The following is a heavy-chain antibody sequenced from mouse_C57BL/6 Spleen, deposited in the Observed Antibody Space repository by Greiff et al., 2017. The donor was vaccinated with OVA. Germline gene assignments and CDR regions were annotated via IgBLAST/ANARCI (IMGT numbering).Heavy chain of an antibody. Sequence: QVQLQQPGAELVMPGASVKLSCKASGYTFTSYWMHWVKQRPGQGLEWIGEIDPSDSYTNYNQKFKGKSTLTVDKSSSTAYMQLSSLTSEDSAVDYCARNDGNSVYAMDYWGQGTSVTVSS. CDR3: ARNDGNSVYAMDY. V-gene: IGHV1-69*01. D-gene: IGHD2-1*01. J-gene: IGHJ4*01. CDR2: IDPSDSYT. CDR1: GYTFTSYW.